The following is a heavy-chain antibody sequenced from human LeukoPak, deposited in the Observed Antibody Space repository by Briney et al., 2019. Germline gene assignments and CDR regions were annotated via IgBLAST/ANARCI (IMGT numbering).Heavy chain of an antibody. D-gene: IGHD3-22*01. CDR1: GDSISSDY. J-gene: IGHJ4*02. CDR3: ARDHSSADYLGVFGY. Sequence: SETLSLTCTVSGDSISSDYWSWIRQPAEKGLEWIGRIYSGGSTNYNPSLRSRVSMSVDTSKNQFSLRLSSVTAADTAVYFCARDHSSADYLGVFGYWGQGTLVTVSS. V-gene: IGHV4-4*07. CDR2: IYSGGST.